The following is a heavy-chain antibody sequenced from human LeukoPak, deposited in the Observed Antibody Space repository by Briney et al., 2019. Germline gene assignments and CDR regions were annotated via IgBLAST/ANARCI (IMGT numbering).Heavy chain of an antibody. Sequence: SSVKVSCKASGGTFSSYAISWVRQAPGQGLEWMGGIIPIFGTANYAQKFQGRVTITADESTSTAYMELSSLRSEDTAVYYCARDRVGAAAGMFDYWGQGTLVTVSS. J-gene: IGHJ4*02. CDR2: IIPIFGTA. CDR3: ARDRVGAAAGMFDY. V-gene: IGHV1-69*13. D-gene: IGHD6-13*01. CDR1: GGTFSSYA.